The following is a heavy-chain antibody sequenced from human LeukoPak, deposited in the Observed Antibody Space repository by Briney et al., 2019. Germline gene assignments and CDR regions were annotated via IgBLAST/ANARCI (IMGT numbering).Heavy chain of an antibody. CDR1: VGSISSYY. V-gene: IGHV4-59*01. D-gene: IGHD3-3*01. J-gene: IGHJ6*02. Sequence: NPSETLSLTCTVSVGSISSYYWSWIRQPPGKGLEWIGYIYYSGSTNYNPSLKSRVTISVDTSKNQFSLKLSSVTAADTAVYYCARDLGPDFWSGYSYYYGMDVWGQGTTVTVSS. CDR2: IYYSGST. CDR3: ARDLGPDFWSGYSYYYGMDV.